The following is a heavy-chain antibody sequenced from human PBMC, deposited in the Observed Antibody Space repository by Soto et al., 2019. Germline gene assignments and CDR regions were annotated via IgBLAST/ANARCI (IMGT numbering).Heavy chain of an antibody. D-gene: IGHD1-26*01. V-gene: IGHV4-39*01. CDR1: GDSISSNNYY. CDR2: IYYSGST. Sequence: SETLSLTCTVSGDSISSNNYYWGWIRQPPGKGLEWIGSIYYSGSTHYNPSLKSRVTISADTSKNQFSLKLSSVTAADTAMYYCARPRESGSYQRAFDIWGQGTKVTVSS. CDR3: ARPRESGSYQRAFDI. J-gene: IGHJ3*02.